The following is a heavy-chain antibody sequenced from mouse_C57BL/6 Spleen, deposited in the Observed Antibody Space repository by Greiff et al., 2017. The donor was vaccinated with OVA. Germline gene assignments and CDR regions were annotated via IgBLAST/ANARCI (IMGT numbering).Heavy chain of an antibody. D-gene: IGHD2-4*01. J-gene: IGHJ2*01. Sequence: QVQLQQPGAELVRPGSSVKLSCKASGYTFTSYWMHWVKQRPIQGLEWIGNIDPSDSETHYNQKFKDKDKLTVDKSSSTAYMQLSSLTSEDSAVYYGARFFWDYGFAYWGQGTTLTVSS. CDR1: GYTFTSYW. V-gene: IGHV1-52*01. CDR2: IDPSDSET. CDR3: ARFFWDYGFAY.